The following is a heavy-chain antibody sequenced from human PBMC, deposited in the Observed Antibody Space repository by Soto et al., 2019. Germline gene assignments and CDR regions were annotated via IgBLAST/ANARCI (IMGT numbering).Heavy chain of an antibody. CDR1: GYTFTSYD. J-gene: IGHJ6*03. V-gene: IGHV1-8*01. CDR3: ARGFNTVRGVINYYYMDV. CDR2: MNPNSGNT. D-gene: IGHD3-10*01. Sequence: QVQLVQSGAEVKKPGASVKVSCKASGYTFTSYDINWVRQATGQGLEWMGWMNPNSGNTGYAQKFQGRVTMTRNTPISTAYMELSSLRSEDTAVYYCARGFNTVRGVINYYYMDVWGKGTTVTVSS.